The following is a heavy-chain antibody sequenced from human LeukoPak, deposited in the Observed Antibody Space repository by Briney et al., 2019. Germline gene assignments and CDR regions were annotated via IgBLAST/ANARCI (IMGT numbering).Heavy chain of an antibody. J-gene: IGHJ3*01. CDR2: IYYNGDT. CDR3: ARGPNTAGNYRAFDL. Sequence: SETLSLTCTVSGGSISNYYWAWIRQPPGKGLEWIGSIYYNGDTYYNPSLKSRVIISADTSKNQFSLKLTSVTAADTAAYYCARGPNTAGNYRAFDLWGQGTKVTVSS. D-gene: IGHD4-11*01. V-gene: IGHV4-39*07. CDR1: GGSISNYY.